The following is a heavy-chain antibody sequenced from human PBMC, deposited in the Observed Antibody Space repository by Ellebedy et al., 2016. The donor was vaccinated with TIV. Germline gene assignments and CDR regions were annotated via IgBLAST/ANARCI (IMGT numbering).Heavy chain of an antibody. Sequence: ESLKISCTASGFTFSSFSMNWVRQAPGKGLVWVSRINRDGSNTSYVDSVKGRFTISRDSAKNTLYLQMNSLGAEDTAGYSGARGVVGAGNGNEYWGRGTLVTVSS. D-gene: IGHD2-15*01. CDR1: GFTFSSFS. J-gene: IGHJ4*02. CDR2: INRDGSNT. CDR3: ARGVVGAGNGNEY. V-gene: IGHV3-74*01.